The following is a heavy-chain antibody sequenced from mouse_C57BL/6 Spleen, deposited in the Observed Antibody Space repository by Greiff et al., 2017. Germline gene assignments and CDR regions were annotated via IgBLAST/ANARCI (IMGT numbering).Heavy chain of an antibody. V-gene: IGHV1-82*01. Sequence: QVQLQQSGPELVKPGASVKISCKASGYAFSSSWMNWVKQRPGKGLEWIGRIYPGDGDTNYNGKFKGKATLTADKSSSTAYMQLSSLTSEDSAVXFCARDYSNYVGYFDVWGTGTTVTVSS. CDR2: IYPGDGDT. J-gene: IGHJ1*03. D-gene: IGHD2-5*01. CDR3: ARDYSNYVGYFDV. CDR1: GYAFSSSW.